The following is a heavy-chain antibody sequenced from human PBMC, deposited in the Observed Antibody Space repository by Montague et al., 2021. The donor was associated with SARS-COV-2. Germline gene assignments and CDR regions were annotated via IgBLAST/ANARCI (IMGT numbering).Heavy chain of an antibody. CDR3: ARGSGWRGNAFDT. V-gene: IGHV4-59*01. CDR2: IYYSGST. D-gene: IGHD6-19*01. CDR1: GGSISSYY. Sequence: SETLSLTCTVSGGSISSYYWSWIRQPPGKGLEWIGYIYYSGSTNYNPSLKSRVTISVDTSKNQFSLKLSSVTAADTAVYYCARGSGWRGNAFDTWGQGTMVTVSS. J-gene: IGHJ3*02.